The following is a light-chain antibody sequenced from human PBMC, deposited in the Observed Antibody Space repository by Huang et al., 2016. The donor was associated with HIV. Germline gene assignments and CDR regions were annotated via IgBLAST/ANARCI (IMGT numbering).Light chain of an antibody. Sequence: EVMLTQSPSILSLSLGGTGTISCKASQSVGSSVAWYQQRPGQSPRLLLYDTSNRAAGSPTRVSGSGSGTDFTLTISGLESGELGVFYCQQRSTWPLTFGGGTKVA. J-gene: IGKJ4*01. CDR1: QSVGSS. CDR2: DTS. CDR3: QQRSTWPLT. V-gene: IGKV3-11*01.